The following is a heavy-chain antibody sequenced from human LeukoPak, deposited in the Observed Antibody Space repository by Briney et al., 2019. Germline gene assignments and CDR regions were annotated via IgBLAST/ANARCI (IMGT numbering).Heavy chain of an antibody. Sequence: GGSLRLSCAASGFTVSSNYMSWVRQAPGKGLEWVSVIYSGGSTYYADSVKGRFTISRDNSKNTLYLQMNSLRAEDAAVYYCAREAADYYGSGSYFDYWGQGTLVTVSS. D-gene: IGHD3-10*01. CDR1: GFTVSSNY. J-gene: IGHJ4*02. V-gene: IGHV3-53*01. CDR3: AREAADYYGSGSYFDY. CDR2: IYSGGST.